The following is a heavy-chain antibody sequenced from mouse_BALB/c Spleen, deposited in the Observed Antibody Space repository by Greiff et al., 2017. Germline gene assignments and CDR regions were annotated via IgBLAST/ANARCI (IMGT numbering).Heavy chain of an antibody. J-gene: IGHJ2*01. CDR1: GFTFSSYG. CDR2: ISSGGSYT. D-gene: IGHD4-1*01. Sequence: EVMLVESGGDLVKPGGSLKLSCAASGFTFSSYGMSWVRQTPDKRLEWVATISSGGSYTYYPDSVKGRFTISRDNAKNTLYLQMSSLKSEDTAMYYCAREGKTGIFDYWGQGTTLTVSS. V-gene: IGHV5-6*01. CDR3: AREGKTGIFDY.